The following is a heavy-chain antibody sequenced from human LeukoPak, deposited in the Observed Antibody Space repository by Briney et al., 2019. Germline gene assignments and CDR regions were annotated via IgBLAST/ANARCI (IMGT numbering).Heavy chain of an antibody. D-gene: IGHD3-22*01. CDR2: IYHSGST. CDR3: ARGMPDYYDSSGYDN. V-gene: IGHV4-4*02. Sequence: PSETLSLTCAVSGGSISSSNWWSWVRQPPGKGLEWIGEIYHSGSTNYNPSLKSRVTISVDTSKNQFSLKLTSVTAADTAVYYCARGMPDYYDSSGYDNWGQGALVTVSS. J-gene: IGHJ4*02. CDR1: GGSISSSNW.